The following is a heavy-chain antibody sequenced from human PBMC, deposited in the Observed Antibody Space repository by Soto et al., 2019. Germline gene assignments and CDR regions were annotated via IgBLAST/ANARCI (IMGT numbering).Heavy chain of an antibody. V-gene: IGHV4-39*01. Sequence: PSETLSLTCTVSGGSITTSSYYWVWIRQPPGEVLEWIGCSHYSGTTHYNPSLKSRVTIPVDTSKNQFSLTLSSVTAADTAIYYCATRITVFGLLIPPFDPWGQGTQVTVSS. CDR3: ATRITVFGLLIPPFDP. CDR1: GGSITTSSYY. D-gene: IGHD3-3*01. J-gene: IGHJ5*02. CDR2: SHYSGTT.